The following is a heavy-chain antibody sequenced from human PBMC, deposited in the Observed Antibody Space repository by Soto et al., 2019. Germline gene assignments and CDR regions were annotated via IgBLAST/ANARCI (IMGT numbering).Heavy chain of an antibody. CDR3: AAGYSTGLDAFDI. J-gene: IGHJ3*02. CDR2: IFPDDSDT. CDR1: GYNFANYW. Sequence: GESLKISCKGSGYNFANYWIGWVRQMPGKGLEWMGMIFPDDSDTKNSPSLQGQITMSVDKSKSTAYLQWRSLKASDSAMYYCAAGYSTGLDAFDIWGQGTMVTVSS. V-gene: IGHV5-51*01. D-gene: IGHD6-19*01.